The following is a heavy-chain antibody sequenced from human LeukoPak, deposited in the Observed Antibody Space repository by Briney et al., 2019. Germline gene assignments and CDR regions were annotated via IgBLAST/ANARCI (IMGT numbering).Heavy chain of an antibody. CDR3: ARDRSWGYIDAFNI. CDR2: IIPIFGTA. CDR1: GYTFTSYA. V-gene: IGHV1-69*06. Sequence: SVKVSCKASGYTFTSYAISWVRQAPGQGLEGMGGIIPIFGTANYAQKFRGRVTITADKSTRTAYMELSSLRSDDTAVYYCARDRSWGYIDAFNIWGQGTMVTVSS. D-gene: IGHD5-24*01. J-gene: IGHJ3*02.